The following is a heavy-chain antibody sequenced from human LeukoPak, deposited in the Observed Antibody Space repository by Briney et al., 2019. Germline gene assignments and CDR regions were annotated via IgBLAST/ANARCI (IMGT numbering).Heavy chain of an antibody. CDR1: GFTFSDYY. CDR3: ASLLVAGVASVNY. V-gene: IGHV3-11*03. Sequence: GGSLRLSCAASGFTFSDYYMSWIRQAPGRGLEWVSYISSSSSYTNYADSVKGRFTISRDNAKSSLYLQMNSLRAEDTAVYYCASLLVAGVASVNYWGQGTLVTVSS. J-gene: IGHJ4*02. CDR2: ISSSSSYT. D-gene: IGHD6-19*01.